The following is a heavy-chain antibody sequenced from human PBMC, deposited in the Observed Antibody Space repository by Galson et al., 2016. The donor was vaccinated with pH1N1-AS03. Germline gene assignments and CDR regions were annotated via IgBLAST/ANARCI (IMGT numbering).Heavy chain of an antibody. CDR3: ARHREDQVFSSPMDL. CDR1: GYSFTKNW. D-gene: IGHD1-26*01. V-gene: IGHV5-51*01. CDR2: IYPIDSDT. J-gene: IGHJ6*02. Sequence: QSGAEVKKPGESLKISCKGSGYSFTKNWIGWVRQMPGKGLEWMGFIYPIDSDTRYSPAFQGQITISVDKSINTAYLQWSSLKAADTAMYFCARHREDQVFSSPMDLWGRGTTVIVSS.